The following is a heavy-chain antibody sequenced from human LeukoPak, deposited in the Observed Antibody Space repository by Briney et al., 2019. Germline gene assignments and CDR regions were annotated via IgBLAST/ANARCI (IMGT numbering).Heavy chain of an antibody. CDR2: INPSGGST. J-gene: IGHJ3*02. V-gene: IGHV1-46*01. CDR1: GYTFTGYY. CDR3: AREYYGSRRGSAFDI. Sequence: GPVKVSCKASGYTFTGYYMHWVRQAPGQGLEWMGIINPSGGSTSYAQKFQGRVTMTRDMSTSTVYMELSSLRSEDTAVYYCAREYYGSRRGSAFDIWGQGTMVTVSS. D-gene: IGHD3-10*01.